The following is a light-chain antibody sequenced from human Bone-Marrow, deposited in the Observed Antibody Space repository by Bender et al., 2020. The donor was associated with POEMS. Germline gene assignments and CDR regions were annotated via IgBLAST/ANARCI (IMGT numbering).Light chain of an antibody. CDR2: DVT. V-gene: IGLV2-11*01. J-gene: IGLJ2*01. CDR1: SSDVGGYKY. Sequence: QSALTQPRSVSGSPGQSVTISCTGTSSDVGGYKYVSWYQHHPGKAPKLVIFDVTKRPSGVPDRFSGSKSGNTASLTISGLQAEDEADYFCCSYAGSYSFVFGGATTVTV. CDR3: CSYAGSYSFV.